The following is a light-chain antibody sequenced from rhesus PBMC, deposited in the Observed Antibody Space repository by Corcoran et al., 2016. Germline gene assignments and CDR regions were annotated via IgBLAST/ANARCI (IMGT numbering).Light chain of an antibody. CDR3: LQYSSSPYS. V-gene: IGKV1-22*01. Sequence: DIQMTQSPSSLSASVGDTVTITCRASQSISSWLDWYQQKPGKALKLLLYTASSLQSGVPSRLSGSGYGTDFTLTISSLQPEDFATYYCLQYSSSPYSFGQGTKVEIK. CDR2: TAS. J-gene: IGKJ2*01. CDR1: QSISSW.